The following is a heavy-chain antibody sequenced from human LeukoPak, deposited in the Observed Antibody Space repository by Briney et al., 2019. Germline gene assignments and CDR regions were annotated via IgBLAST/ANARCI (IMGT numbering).Heavy chain of an antibody. CDR1: GYTFTGYY. CDR3: ARVRRFLMVRGVIIPFDY. V-gene: IGHV1-2*02. Sequence: ASVKVSCKASGYTFTGYYMHWVRQAPGQGLEWMGWINPNSGGTNYAQKFQGRVTMTRDTSISTAYMELSRLRSDDTAVYYCARVRRFLMVRGVIIPFDYWGQGTLVTVSS. D-gene: IGHD3-10*01. J-gene: IGHJ4*02. CDR2: INPNSGGT.